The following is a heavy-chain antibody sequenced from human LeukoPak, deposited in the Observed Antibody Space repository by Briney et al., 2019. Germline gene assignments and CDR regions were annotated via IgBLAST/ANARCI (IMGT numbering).Heavy chain of an antibody. CDR1: GGSFSGYY. CDR2: INHSGST. D-gene: IGHD3-22*01. CDR3: ARSTGVVITSNFDY. Sequence: PSETLSLTCAVYGGSFSGYYWSWIRQPPGKGLEWIGEINHSGSTNYNPSLKSRVTISVDTSKNQFSLKLSSVTAADTAVYYCARSTGVVITSNFDYWGQGTLVTVSS. J-gene: IGHJ4*02. V-gene: IGHV4-34*01.